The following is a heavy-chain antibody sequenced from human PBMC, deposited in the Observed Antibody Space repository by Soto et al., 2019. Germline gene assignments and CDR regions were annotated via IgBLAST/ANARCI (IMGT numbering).Heavy chain of an antibody. CDR2: IYSNGGT. Sequence: PSETLSLTCTVSGGSISSYHWSWIRQPPGKRLEWIGYIYSNGGTSYNPALKSRVTISADTSTKQFSLRLSSVTAADTAVYYCVRQGIGALHGLVDVWGQGTTVTVSS. CDR1: GGSISSYH. J-gene: IGHJ6*02. CDR3: VRQGIGALHGLVDV. V-gene: IGHV4-59*08. D-gene: IGHD1-26*01.